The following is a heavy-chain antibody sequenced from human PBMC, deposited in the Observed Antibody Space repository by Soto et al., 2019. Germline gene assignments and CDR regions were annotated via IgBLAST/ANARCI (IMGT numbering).Heavy chain of an antibody. CDR3: AASIFYYGMDV. CDR1: GYTFTNYW. CDR2: IYPGDSDT. V-gene: IGHV5-51*01. Sequence: PGESLKISCKGSGYTFTNYWIGWVRQMPGKGLEWMGIIYPGDSDTRYNPSFQGQVTISADKSITTTYLQWSSLKASDTAIYYCAASIFYYGMDVWGQGTTVTVSS. J-gene: IGHJ6*02.